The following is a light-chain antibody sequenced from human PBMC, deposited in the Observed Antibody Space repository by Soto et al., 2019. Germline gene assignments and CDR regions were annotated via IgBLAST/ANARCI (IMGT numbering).Light chain of an antibody. CDR2: DVS. V-gene: IGKV3-11*01. J-gene: IGKJ2*02. CDR3: QQRGKWPST. Sequence: EIVLTQSPATLSLSPGERVTLSCRASQSVSNSLAWYQQKPGQPPRLLIYDVSNRATGIPARFSGSGSGTDFTLTITSLEPEDFAVYYCQQRGKWPSTFGPGTKVEMK. CDR1: QSVSNS.